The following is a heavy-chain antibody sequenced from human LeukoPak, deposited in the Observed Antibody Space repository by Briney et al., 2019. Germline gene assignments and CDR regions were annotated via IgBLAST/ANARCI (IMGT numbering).Heavy chain of an antibody. CDR2: ISAYNGNT. CDR3: ATGGNILTTTGRAFHM. V-gene: IGHV1-18*01. CDR1: GYTFTSYG. D-gene: IGHD5-12*01. Sequence: ASVKVSCKASGYTFTSYGISWVRQAPGQGLEWMGWISAYNGNTNYAQKLQGRVTMTTDTSTSTAYMELRSLRSDDTAVYYCATGGNILTTTGRAFHMWGQGTMVTVSS. J-gene: IGHJ3*02.